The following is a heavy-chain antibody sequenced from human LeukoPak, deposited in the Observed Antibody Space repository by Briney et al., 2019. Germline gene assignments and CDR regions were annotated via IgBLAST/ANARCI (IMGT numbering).Heavy chain of an antibody. V-gene: IGHV4-34*01. D-gene: IGHD6-6*01. CDR1: GGSFSGYY. Sequence: SETLSLTCAVYGGSFSGYYWSWIRQPPGKGLEWIGSIYYSGSTYYNPSLKSRVTISVDTSKNQFSLKLSSVTAADTAVYYCARVKSIAARRFDYWGQGTLVTVSS. CDR2: IYYSGST. CDR3: ARVKSIAARRFDY. J-gene: IGHJ4*02.